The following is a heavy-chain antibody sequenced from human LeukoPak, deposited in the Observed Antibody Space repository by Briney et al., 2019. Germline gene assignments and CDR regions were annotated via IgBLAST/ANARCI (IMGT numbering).Heavy chain of an antibody. CDR1: GGSISSYY. V-gene: IGHV4-59*12. CDR2: IYYSGST. CDR3: ARDLRPPYYSDY. Sequence: SETLSLTCTVSGGSISSYYWSWIRQPPGKGLEWIGYIYYSGSTNYNPSLKSRVTISVDTSKNQFSRKLSSVTAADTAVYYCARDLRPPYYSDYWGQGTLVTVSS. J-gene: IGHJ4*02.